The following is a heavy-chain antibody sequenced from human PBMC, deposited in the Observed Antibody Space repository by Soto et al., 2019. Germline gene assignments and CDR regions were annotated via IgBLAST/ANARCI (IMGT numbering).Heavy chain of an antibody. J-gene: IGHJ1*01. V-gene: IGHV4-39*07. CDR1: GGSISASSYY. CDR3: AIYDSSGSRGFQH. CDR2: MDYSGST. D-gene: IGHD3-22*01. Sequence: LETLSLTCTVSGGSISASSYYWGWIRQPPGKGLEWIGSMDYSGSTYYNPSLKSRVTISVDTSKNQLSLKLSSVTAADTAVYYCAIYDSSGSRGFQHGGQGTLVTVS.